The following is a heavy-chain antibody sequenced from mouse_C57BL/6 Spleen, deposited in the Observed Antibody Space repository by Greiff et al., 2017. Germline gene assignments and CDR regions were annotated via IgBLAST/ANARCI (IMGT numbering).Heavy chain of an antibody. J-gene: IGHJ2*01. V-gene: IGHV5-9*01. Sequence: EVKLQESGGGLVKPGGSLKLSCAASGFTFSSYTMSWVRQTPEKRLEWVATISGGGGNTYYPDSVKGRFTISRDNAKNTLYLQMSSLRSEDTALYYCARNCYGSSSLDYWGQGTTLTVSS. CDR2: ISGGGGNT. CDR1: GFTFSSYT. D-gene: IGHD1-1*01. CDR3: ARNCYGSSSLDY.